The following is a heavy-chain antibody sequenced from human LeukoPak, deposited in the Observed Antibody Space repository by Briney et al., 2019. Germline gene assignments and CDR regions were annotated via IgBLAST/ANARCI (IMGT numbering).Heavy chain of an antibody. V-gene: IGHV4-59*08. CDR1: GGSINSYY. D-gene: IGHD5-18*01. CDR2: IYYSGST. CDR3: ARPWVQVWVIDY. J-gene: IGHJ4*02. Sequence: SETLSLTCTVSGGSINSYYWSWIRQPPGKGLEWIGYIYYSGSTNYNPSLKSRVTISVDTSKNQFSLKLSSVTAADTAVYYCARPWVQVWVIDYWGQGTLVTVSS.